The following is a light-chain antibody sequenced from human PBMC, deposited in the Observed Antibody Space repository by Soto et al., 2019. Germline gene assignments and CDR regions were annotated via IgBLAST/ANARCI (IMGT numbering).Light chain of an antibody. V-gene: IGLV4-69*02. CDR2: LNSDGSH. J-gene: IGLJ2*01. Sequence: QLVLTQSPSASASLGASVKLTCTLSSGHSNYAIAWHQQQPEKGPRYLMRLNSDGSHNKGDGIPDRFSGSSSGAERYLTISSLQSEDEADYYCQTWATGIVVFGGGTKLTVL. CDR3: QTWATGIVV. CDR1: SGHSNYA.